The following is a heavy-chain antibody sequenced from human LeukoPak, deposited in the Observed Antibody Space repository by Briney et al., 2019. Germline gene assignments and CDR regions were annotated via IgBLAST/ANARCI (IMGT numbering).Heavy chain of an antibody. D-gene: IGHD4-17*01. Sequence: SETLSLTCTVSGGSISSYYWSWIRQAAGKGLEWIGRIYTSGTTNYNPSLKSRVTMSVDTSKNQFSLRLSSATAADTAVYYCARWNYGDYAGAMDVWGQGTTVTVSS. CDR3: ARWNYGDYAGAMDV. CDR2: IYTSGTT. V-gene: IGHV4-4*07. CDR1: GGSISSYY. J-gene: IGHJ6*02.